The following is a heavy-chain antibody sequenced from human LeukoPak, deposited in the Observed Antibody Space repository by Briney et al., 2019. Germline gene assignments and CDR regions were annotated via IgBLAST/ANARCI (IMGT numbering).Heavy chain of an antibody. CDR2: INWNGDTI. V-gene: IGHV3-20*04. CDR3: ARRGSSYGISGANWFDP. CDR1: AFTFHDYA. J-gene: IGHJ5*02. D-gene: IGHD5-18*01. Sequence: GGSLRLSCAASAFTFHDYAMNWVRQAPGKGLEWVSSINWNGDTIGYADSVKGRFTISRDNAKNSLYLQMNSLRAEDTALYYCARRGSSYGISGANWFDPWGQGTLVTVSS.